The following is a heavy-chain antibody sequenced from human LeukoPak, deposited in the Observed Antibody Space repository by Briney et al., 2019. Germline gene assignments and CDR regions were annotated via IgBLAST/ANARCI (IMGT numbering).Heavy chain of an antibody. Sequence: SETLSLTCTVSGGSISTSSYYWGWIRQPPGKGLEWIGSIYYSGSTYYNPSLKSRVTISVDTSRNHFSLRLSSVPAADTAVYYCARHCYGSGSFLNWFDPWGQGTLVTVSS. D-gene: IGHD3-10*01. J-gene: IGHJ5*02. CDR3: ARHCYGSGSFLNWFDP. V-gene: IGHV4-39*01. CDR2: IYYSGST. CDR1: GGSISTSSYY.